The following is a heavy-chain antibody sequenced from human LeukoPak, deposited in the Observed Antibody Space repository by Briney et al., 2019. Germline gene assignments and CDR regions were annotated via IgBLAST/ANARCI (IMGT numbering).Heavy chain of an antibody. D-gene: IGHD6-6*01. Sequence: SETLSLTCTVSGGSISSSSYYWGWIRQPPGKGLEWIGSIYYSGSTYYNPSLKSRVTISVDTSKNQFSLKLSSVTAADTAVFHCARDSAVLEYSSSSPLSIDYWGQGTLVTVSS. CDR2: IYYSGST. CDR1: GGSISSSSYY. J-gene: IGHJ4*02. V-gene: IGHV4-39*07. CDR3: ARDSAVLEYSSSSPLSIDY.